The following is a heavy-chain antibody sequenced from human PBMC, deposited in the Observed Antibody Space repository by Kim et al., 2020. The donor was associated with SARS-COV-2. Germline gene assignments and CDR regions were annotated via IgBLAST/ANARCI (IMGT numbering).Heavy chain of an antibody. CDR2: IYHSGST. V-gene: IGHV4-4*02. J-gene: IGHJ4*02. Sequence: SETLSLTCAVSGGSVSSTNWWTWVRQPPGKGLEWIGGIYHSGSTNYNPYLKSRVTISVDKSKNQFSLQLSSVTAADTAVYYCAAAPGYRPLRLDDWGQGT. CDR1: GGSVSSTNW. CDR3: AAAPGYRPLRLDD. D-gene: IGHD6-13*01.